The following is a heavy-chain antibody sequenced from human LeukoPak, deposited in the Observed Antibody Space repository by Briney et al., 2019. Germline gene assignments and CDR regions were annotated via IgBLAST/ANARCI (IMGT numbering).Heavy chain of an antibody. CDR1: GITFRNYA. CDR2: ISYDGTNK. Sequence: GRSLRLSCAVSGITFRNYAMHWVRQAPGKGLEWVALISYDGTNKYYADSVKGRFTISRDNSKTTLYLQMDSLRVEDTAVYYCAQGYFYDKIGYPPADYWGQGTLVTVSS. CDR3: AQGYFYDKIGYPPADY. D-gene: IGHD3-22*01. J-gene: IGHJ4*02. V-gene: IGHV3-30-3*01.